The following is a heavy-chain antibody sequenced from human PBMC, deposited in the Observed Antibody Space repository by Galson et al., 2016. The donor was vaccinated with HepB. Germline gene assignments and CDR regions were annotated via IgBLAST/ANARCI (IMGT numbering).Heavy chain of an antibody. V-gene: IGHV1-69*04. D-gene: IGHD5-18*01. J-gene: IGHJ6*02. CDR2: IIPTLDMT. CDR1: GATFSNHA. Sequence: SVKVSCKASGATFSNHAIIWVRQAPGQGLVWIGRIIPTLDMTNYSPKFQGRVAITADKSTSTAYMELSSLRSEDTAVYYCARDRVDTALDNYYGLDVWGPGTTVTVSS. CDR3: ARDRVDTALDNYYGLDV.